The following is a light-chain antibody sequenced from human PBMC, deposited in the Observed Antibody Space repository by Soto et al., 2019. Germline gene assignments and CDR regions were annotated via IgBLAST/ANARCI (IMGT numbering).Light chain of an antibody. CDR3: QQSNNWPLT. J-gene: IGKJ4*01. V-gene: IGKV3-15*01. Sequence: EVVMTQSPAPLSVSPGERATLSCRASQSVSSNLAWYQQKPGQAPRLLIYGASTRATGIPARFSGSGSGTEFTLTISSLQSEDFAIYYCQQSNNWPLTFGGGTKVEIK. CDR2: GAS. CDR1: QSVSSN.